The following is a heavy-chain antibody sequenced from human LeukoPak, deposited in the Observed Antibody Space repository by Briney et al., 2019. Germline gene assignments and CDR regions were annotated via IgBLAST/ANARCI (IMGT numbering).Heavy chain of an antibody. CDR2: ISGSGGST. D-gene: IGHD3-22*01. J-gene: IGHJ4*02. Sequence: GGSLRLSGAASGFTFSSYAMSWVRQAPGKGLEWVSAISGSGGSTYYADSVKGRFTISRDNSKNTLYLQMNSLRAEDTAVYYCARTQPYDTYYFDYWGQGTLVTVSS. CDR1: GFTFSSYA. V-gene: IGHV3-23*01. CDR3: ARTQPYDTYYFDY.